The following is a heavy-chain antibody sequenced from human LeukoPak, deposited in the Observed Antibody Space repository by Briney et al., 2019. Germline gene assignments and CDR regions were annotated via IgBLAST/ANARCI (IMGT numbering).Heavy chain of an antibody. D-gene: IGHD3-10*02. CDR3: AKELDTMFFDY. CDR2: AGWAGGTT. J-gene: IGHJ4*02. V-gene: IGHV3-43*01. CDR1: GFNFDRYT. Sequence: PGGSLRLSCATSGFNFDRYTIHWVRQAPGKGLEWVSLAGWAGGTTLYSDSVRGRFTISRDSGRKSVYLQMNSLTTDDTAFYFCAKELDTMFFDYWGRGALVTVSS.